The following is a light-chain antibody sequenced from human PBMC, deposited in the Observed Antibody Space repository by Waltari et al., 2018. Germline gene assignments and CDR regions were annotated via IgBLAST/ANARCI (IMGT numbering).Light chain of an antibody. CDR2: EAT. Sequence: QSALTQPASVSGSPGQSVTISCTGTYYDMGHYDLVTWYQQYPGKAPRLIIYEATSRPSWVSNRFSASKSGNTASLTISGLQTEDEAHYYCCSYAGENTMIFGGGTRLTVL. V-gene: IGLV2-23*01. J-gene: IGLJ2*01. CDR1: YYDMGHYDL. CDR3: CSYAGENTMI.